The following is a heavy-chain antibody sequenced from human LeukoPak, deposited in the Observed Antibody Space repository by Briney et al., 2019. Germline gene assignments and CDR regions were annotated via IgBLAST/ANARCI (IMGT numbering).Heavy chain of an antibody. V-gene: IGHV3-21*01. D-gene: IGHD4/OR15-4a*01. CDR2: ISSSSSYI. J-gene: IGHJ6*02. CDR1: GFTFSSYS. CDR3: ARVDLGANRLYYYYGMDV. Sequence: PGGSLRLSCAASGFTFSSYSMNRVRQAPGKGLEWVSSISSSSSYIYYADSVKGRFTISRDNAKNSLYLQMNSLRAEDTAVYYCARVDLGANRLYYYYGMDVWGQGTTVTVSS.